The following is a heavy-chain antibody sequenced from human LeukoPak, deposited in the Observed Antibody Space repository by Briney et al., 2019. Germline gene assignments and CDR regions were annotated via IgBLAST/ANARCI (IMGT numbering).Heavy chain of an antibody. J-gene: IGHJ4*02. CDR3: ARLGGPPQGKYSGSYPRRGGLFDY. D-gene: IGHD1-26*01. V-gene: IGHV4-34*01. CDR2: INHSGST. Sequence: SETLSLTCAVYGGSFSGYYWSWIRQPPGKGLEWIGEINHSGSTNYNPSLKSRVTISVDTSKNQFSLKLSSVTAADTAVYYCARLGGPPQGKYSGSYPRRGGLFDYWGQGTLVTVSS. CDR1: GGSFSGYY.